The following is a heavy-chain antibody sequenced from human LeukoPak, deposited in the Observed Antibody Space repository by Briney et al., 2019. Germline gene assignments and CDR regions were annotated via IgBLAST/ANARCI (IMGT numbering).Heavy chain of an antibody. Sequence: GGSLRLSCTASGFTFGDYAMSWVRQAPGEGLEWVSYISSSGSTIYYADSVKGRFTISRDNAKNSLYLQMNSLRAEDTAVYYCARGPPNYYGSESYYNKFDYWGQGTLITVSS. V-gene: IGHV3-48*03. CDR2: ISSSGSTI. CDR1: GFTFGDYA. D-gene: IGHD3-10*01. CDR3: ARGPPNYYGSESYYNKFDY. J-gene: IGHJ4*02.